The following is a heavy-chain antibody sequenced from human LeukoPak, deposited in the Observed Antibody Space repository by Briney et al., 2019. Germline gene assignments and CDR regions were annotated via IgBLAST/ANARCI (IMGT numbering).Heavy chain of an antibody. CDR2: MYYSGST. D-gene: IGHD3-22*01. V-gene: IGHV4-30-4*01. CDR1: GGSISSGDYY. J-gene: IGHJ5*02. Sequence: PSQTLSLTCTVSGGSISSGDYYWSWIRQPPGKGLEWIAYMYYSGSTYYNPSLKSRVTMSADTSKNQLSLKLSSMTAADTAVYYCARPYYYDSRIDPWGQGILVTVSS. CDR3: ARPYYYDSRIDP.